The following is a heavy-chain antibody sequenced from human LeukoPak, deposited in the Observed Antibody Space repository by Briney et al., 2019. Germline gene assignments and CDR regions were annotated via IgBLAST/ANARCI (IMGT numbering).Heavy chain of an antibody. CDR1: GFTFSSYS. D-gene: IGHD2-15*01. J-gene: IGHJ6*02. CDR3: ARVGCSGGSCPNRGTYYYGMDV. V-gene: IGHV3-21*01. CDR2: ISSSSSYI. Sequence: PGGSLRLSCAASGFTFSSYSMNWVRQAPGKGLEWVSSISSSSSYIDYADSVKGRFTTSRDNAKNSLDLQMNSLRDDDTAVYYCARVGCSGGSCPNRGTYYYGMDVWGQGTTVTVS.